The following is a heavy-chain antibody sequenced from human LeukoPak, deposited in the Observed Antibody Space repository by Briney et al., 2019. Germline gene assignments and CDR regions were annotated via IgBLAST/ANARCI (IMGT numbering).Heavy chain of an antibody. Sequence: GGSLRLSCAASGFTFSDYSMNWVRQAPGKGLEDLSYINSDGKTTWYADSVKGRFTASRDNAKNSLYLQMNSLRVEDTAVYYCARDARLTTVTTVDYWGQGTLVTVSS. CDR2: INSDGKTT. CDR1: GFTFSDYS. CDR3: ARDARLTTVTTVDY. V-gene: IGHV3-48*01. J-gene: IGHJ4*02. D-gene: IGHD4-17*01.